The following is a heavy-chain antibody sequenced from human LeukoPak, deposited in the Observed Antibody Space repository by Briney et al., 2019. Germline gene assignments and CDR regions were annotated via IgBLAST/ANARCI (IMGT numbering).Heavy chain of an antibody. J-gene: IGHJ4*02. Sequence: ASVKVSCKASGYTFTGYYMHWVRQAPGQGLEWMGWINPNSGGTNYAQKLQGRVTMTTDTSTSTAYMELRSLKSDDTAVYYCARDGAEYSSSSGVDYWGQGTLVTVSS. D-gene: IGHD6-6*01. CDR2: INPNSGGT. CDR1: GYTFTGYY. CDR3: ARDGAEYSSSSGVDY. V-gene: IGHV1-2*02.